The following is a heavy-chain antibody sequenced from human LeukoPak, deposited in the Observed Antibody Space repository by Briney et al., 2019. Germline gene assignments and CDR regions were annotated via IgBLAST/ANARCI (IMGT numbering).Heavy chain of an antibody. CDR1: GFTFSSYG. CDR3: AKEDEPEMALLGAFDI. CDR2: IWYGGSNK. J-gene: IGHJ3*02. Sequence: PGRSLRLSCAASGFTFSSYGMHWVRQAPGKGLEWVAVIWYGGSNKYYADSVKGRFTISRDNSKNTLYLQMNSLRAEDTAVYYCAKEDEPEMALLGAFDIWGQGTMVTVSS. V-gene: IGHV3-30*18. D-gene: IGHD5-24*01.